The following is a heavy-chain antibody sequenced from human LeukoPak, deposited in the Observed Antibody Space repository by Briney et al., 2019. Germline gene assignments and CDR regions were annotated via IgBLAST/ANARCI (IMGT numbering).Heavy chain of an antibody. J-gene: IGHJ6*03. CDR1: GDSISSGDYY. Sequence: SETLPLTCTVSGDSISSGDYYWSWIRQPAGKGLEWIGRISSSGSTNYNPSLKSRVTISVDTSKNQFSLKLSSVTAADTAVYFCARGRRITMVRGVIGPGRHYYYMDVWGKGTTVTVSS. D-gene: IGHD3-10*01. V-gene: IGHV4-61*02. CDR2: ISSSGST. CDR3: ARGRRITMVRGVIGPGRHYYYMDV.